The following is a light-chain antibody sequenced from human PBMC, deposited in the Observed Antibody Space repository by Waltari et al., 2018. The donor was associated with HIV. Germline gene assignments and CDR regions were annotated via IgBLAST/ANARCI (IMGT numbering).Light chain of an antibody. CDR3: QQTYYVPLT. CDR1: ENINKW. J-gene: IGKJ3*01. CDR2: EAS. Sequence: DIQMTQSPSILSASVGDRVTITCRSSENINKWLAWYQQKPGRVPDLLIYEASTSETGVPSRFSGRGFGTEFTLTISNLQPEDFATYYCQQTYYVPLTFGAGTRVEVK. V-gene: IGKV1-5*03.